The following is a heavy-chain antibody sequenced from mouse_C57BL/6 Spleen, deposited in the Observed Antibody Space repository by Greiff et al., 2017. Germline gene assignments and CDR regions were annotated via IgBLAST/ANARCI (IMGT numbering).Heavy chain of an antibody. CDR1: GYAFTNYL. J-gene: IGHJ2*01. V-gene: IGHV1-54*01. CDR2: INPGSGGT. CDR3: ARSGLTAQAHFDD. Sequence: QVQLKESGAELVRPGTSVKVSCKASGYAFTNYLIEWVKQRPGQGLEWIGVINPGSGGTNYNEKFKGKATLTADKSSSTAYMQLSSLTSEDSAVYFCARSGLTAQAHFDDWGQGTTLTVSS. D-gene: IGHD3-2*02.